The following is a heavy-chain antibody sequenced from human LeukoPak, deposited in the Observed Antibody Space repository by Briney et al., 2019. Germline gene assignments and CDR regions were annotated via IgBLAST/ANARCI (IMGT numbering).Heavy chain of an antibody. D-gene: IGHD3-9*01. CDR3: ARDFIGYYDILTDEDYYYYGMDV. Sequence: ASVKVSCTASGYTFTSYYTHWVRQAPGQGLEWMGIINPSGGSTSYAQKFQGRVTMTRDTSTSTVYMELSSLRSEDTAVYYCARDFIGYYDILTDEDYYYYGMDVWGQGTTVTVSS. CDR1: GYTFTSYY. CDR2: INPSGGST. V-gene: IGHV1-46*01. J-gene: IGHJ6*02.